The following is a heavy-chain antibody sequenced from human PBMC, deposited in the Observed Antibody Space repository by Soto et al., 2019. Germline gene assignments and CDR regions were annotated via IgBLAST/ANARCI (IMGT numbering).Heavy chain of an antibody. D-gene: IGHD4-17*01. CDR2: IDWDDDK. J-gene: IGHJ4*02. CDR1: RFSLSTSGMC. CDR3: ARSRGYGDYDFDY. V-gene: IGHV2-70*01. Sequence: AGPTLGNPTKTLTLTCTFSRFSLSTSGMCVSCIRQPPGKALEWLALIDWDDDKYYSTSLKTRLTISKDTSKNQVVLTMTNMDPVDTATYYCARSRGYGDYDFDYWGQGTLVTVSS.